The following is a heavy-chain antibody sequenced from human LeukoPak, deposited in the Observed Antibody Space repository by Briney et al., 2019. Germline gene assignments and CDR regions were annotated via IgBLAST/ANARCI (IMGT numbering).Heavy chain of an antibody. J-gene: IGHJ4*02. CDR2: ISSSGSTI. V-gene: IGHV3-48*04. CDR3: ARGHRSAVAGTHFDY. Sequence: GGSLRLSCAASGFTFSSYGMSWVRQAPGKGLEWVSYISSSGSTIYYADSVKGRFTISRDNAKNSLYLQMNSLRAEDTAVYYCARGHRSAVAGTHFDYWGQGTLVTVSS. CDR1: GFTFSSYG. D-gene: IGHD6-19*01.